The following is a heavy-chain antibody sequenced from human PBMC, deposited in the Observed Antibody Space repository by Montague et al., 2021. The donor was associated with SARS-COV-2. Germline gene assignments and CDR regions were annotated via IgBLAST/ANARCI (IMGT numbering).Heavy chain of an antibody. CDR3: AGDLWLWQSVEGSVDS. CDR2: IYYSGST. Sequence: SETLSLTCTVSGYSISSGYYWGWLRPPPGKGLEWIGSIYYSGSTYYNPSLKSRATISVDTSKNQFSLKLSSVTAADTAVYYCAGDLWLWQSVEGSVDSWGQGTLVTVSS. D-gene: IGHD1-26*01. V-gene: IGHV4-38-2*02. J-gene: IGHJ4*02. CDR1: GYSISSGYY.